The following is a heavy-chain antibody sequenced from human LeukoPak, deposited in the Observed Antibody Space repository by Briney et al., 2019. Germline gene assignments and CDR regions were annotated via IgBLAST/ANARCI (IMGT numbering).Heavy chain of an antibody. V-gene: IGHV4-59*01. J-gene: IGHJ3*02. D-gene: IGHD3-16*02. CDR3: ARDSNDYVWGSYRYKGDAFDI. Sequence: SETLSLTCTVSGGSISSYYWGWIRQPPGKGLEWIGYIYYSGSTNYNPSLKSRVTISVDTSKNQFSLKLSSVTAADTAVYYCARDSNDYVWGSYRYKGDAFDIWGQGTMVTVSS. CDR1: GGSISSYY. CDR2: IYYSGST.